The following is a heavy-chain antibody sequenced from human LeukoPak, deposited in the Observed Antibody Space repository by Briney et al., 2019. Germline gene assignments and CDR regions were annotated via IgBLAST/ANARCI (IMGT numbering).Heavy chain of an antibody. CDR2: FDPEDGET. Sequence: GASVKVSCKVSGYTLTELSMHWVRQAPGKGLEWMGGFDPEDGETIYAQKFQGRVTMTRDTSISTAYMELSRLKSDDTAVYYCARDFIRGSYDVAFDIWGQGTVVTVSS. CDR3: ARDFIRGSYDVAFDI. V-gene: IGHV1-24*01. D-gene: IGHD3-16*01. J-gene: IGHJ3*02. CDR1: GYTLTELS.